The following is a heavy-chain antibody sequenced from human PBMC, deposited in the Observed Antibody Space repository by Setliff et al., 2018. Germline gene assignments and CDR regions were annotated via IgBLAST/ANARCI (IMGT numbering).Heavy chain of an antibody. CDR3: ARSTYYYGSGSQVPYYYYYGMDV. V-gene: IGHV4-39*01. J-gene: IGHJ6*02. CDR2: IYYSGST. Sequence: KPSETLSLTCTVSGGSISSSSYYWGWIRQPPGKGLEWIGSIYYSGSTYYNPSLKSRVTISVDTSKNQFSLRLSSVTAADTAVYYCARSTYYYGSGSQVPYYYYYGMDVWGQGTTVTVSS. D-gene: IGHD3-10*01. CDR1: GGSISSSSYY.